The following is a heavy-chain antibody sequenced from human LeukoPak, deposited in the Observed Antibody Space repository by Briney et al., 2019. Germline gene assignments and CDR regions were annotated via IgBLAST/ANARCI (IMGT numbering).Heavy chain of an antibody. CDR3: ARGTHGSGRPPI. CDR1: GASISSRDW. V-gene: IGHV4-4*02. Sequence: SGTLSLTCAVSGASISSRDWWTWVRQPPGKGLEWLGEIYHSGGTIYDPSLKSRVTISIDRSKNQFSLKLTSVTAADTAVYYCARGTHGSGRPPIWGQGTLVTVSS. J-gene: IGHJ4*02. D-gene: IGHD3-10*01. CDR2: IYHSGGT.